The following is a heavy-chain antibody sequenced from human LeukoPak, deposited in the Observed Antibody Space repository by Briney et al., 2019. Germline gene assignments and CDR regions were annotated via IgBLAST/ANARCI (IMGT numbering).Heavy chain of an antibody. Sequence: GGSLRLSCAASGFTFSSYAMHWVRQAPGKGLEWVAVISYDGSNKYYADSVKGRFTISRDNSKNTLYLQMNSLRAEDTAVYYCARGERDGYNGDFDYWGQGTLVTVSS. CDR2: ISYDGSNK. CDR1: GFTFSSYA. J-gene: IGHJ4*02. CDR3: ARGERDGYNGDFDY. V-gene: IGHV3-30*04. D-gene: IGHD5-24*01.